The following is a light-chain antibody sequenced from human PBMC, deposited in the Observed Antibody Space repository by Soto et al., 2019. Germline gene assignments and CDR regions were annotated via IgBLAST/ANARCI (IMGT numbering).Light chain of an antibody. CDR2: GAS. Sequence: EIVMTQSPATLSVSPGERATLSCRASQSVRSDLAWYQHKPGQAPRLLIYGASTRATDIPTRFSASGSGTEFTLTISSLQSEDFAVYFCQQYKSWPLTFGGGTKVEIK. CDR3: QQYKSWPLT. CDR1: QSVRSD. V-gene: IGKV3-15*01. J-gene: IGKJ4*01.